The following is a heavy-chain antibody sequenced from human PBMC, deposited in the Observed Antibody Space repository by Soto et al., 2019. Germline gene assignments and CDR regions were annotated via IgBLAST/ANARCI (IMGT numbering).Heavy chain of an antibody. CDR3: ARRRYCGADCYSKYYYAMDL. D-gene: IGHD2-21*02. Sequence: QVQLVQSGAEVKKPGSSVKVSCRASGSTFSSYTVSWVRQAPGQGLEWMGRIIPVLGVTNYAPKFKGSVTITADKSKTTVYMELSSLRSGDTAIYYCARRRYCGADCYSKYYYAMDLWGQGTTVTVSS. CDR1: GSTFSSYT. J-gene: IGHJ6*02. V-gene: IGHV1-69*02. CDR2: IIPVLGVT.